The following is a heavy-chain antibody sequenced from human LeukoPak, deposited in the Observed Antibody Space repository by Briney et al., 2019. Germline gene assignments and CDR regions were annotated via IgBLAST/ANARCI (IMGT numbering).Heavy chain of an antibody. CDR3: TRDSPSAYCGGDCYSA. D-gene: IGHD2-21*02. Sequence: GGSLRLSCTASGFTFGDYAMSRVRQAPGKGLEWVGFIRSKAYGGTTEYAASVKGRFTISRDDSKSIAYLQMNSLKTEDTAVYYCTRDSPSAYCGGDCYSAWGQGTPVTVSS. CDR2: IRSKAYGGTT. V-gene: IGHV3-49*04. J-gene: IGHJ5*02. CDR1: GFTFGDYA.